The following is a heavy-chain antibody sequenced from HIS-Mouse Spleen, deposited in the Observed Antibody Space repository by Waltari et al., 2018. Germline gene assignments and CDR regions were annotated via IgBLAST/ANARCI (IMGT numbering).Heavy chain of an antibody. Sequence: QVQLQESGPGLVKPSETLSLTCTASGYSISRGYYWGWIRQPPGKGLGWIGSIYHSGSTYYNPSLKSRVTISVDTSKNQFSLKLSSVTAADTAVYYCARDSWAYAIEYFQHWGQGTLVTVSS. CDR2: IYHSGST. CDR1: GYSISRGYY. V-gene: IGHV4-38-2*02. J-gene: IGHJ1*01. D-gene: IGHD2-8*01. CDR3: ARDSWAYAIEYFQH.